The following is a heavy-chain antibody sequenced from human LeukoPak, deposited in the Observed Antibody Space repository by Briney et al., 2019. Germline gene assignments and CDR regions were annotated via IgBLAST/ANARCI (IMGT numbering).Heavy chain of an antibody. J-gene: IGHJ5*02. Sequence: GASVKVSCKASGYTFTGYYMHWVRQAPGQGLEWMGWINPNSGGTNYAQKFQGRVTMTRDTSISTAYMELNRLRSDDTAVYYCAGGITIFGGGRFDPWGQGTLVTVSS. CDR2: INPNSGGT. CDR1: GYTFTGYY. D-gene: IGHD3-3*01. V-gene: IGHV1-2*02. CDR3: AGGITIFGGGRFDP.